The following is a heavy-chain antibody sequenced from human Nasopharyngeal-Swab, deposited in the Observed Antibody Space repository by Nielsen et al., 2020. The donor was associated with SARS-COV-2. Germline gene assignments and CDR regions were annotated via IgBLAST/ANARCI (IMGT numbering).Heavy chain of an antibody. Sequence: SCAASGFTFDDYAIHWVRQAPGKGLEWVSSITWNSGSIDYAETVKGRFTISRDNAKNTLYLQMNGLRDEDTAIYYCARAGEYRFDYWGQGTLVTVSS. V-gene: IGHV3-9*01. J-gene: IGHJ4*02. CDR2: ITWNSGSI. CDR3: ARAGEYRFDY. D-gene: IGHD7-27*01. CDR1: GFTFDDYA.